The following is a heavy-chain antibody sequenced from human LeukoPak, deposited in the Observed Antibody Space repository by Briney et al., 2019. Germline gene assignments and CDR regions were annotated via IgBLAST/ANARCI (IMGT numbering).Heavy chain of an antibody. V-gene: IGHV3-23*01. J-gene: IGHJ4*02. Sequence: SGGSLRLSCAASGFTFSSYAMSWVRQAPGKGLEWVSAISGSGGSTYYADSVKGRFTISRDNSKNTLYLQMNSLRAEDTAVYYCAKVQDYYDSSGYLIALDYWGQGILVTVSS. CDR3: AKVQDYYDSSGYLIALDY. CDR1: GFTFSSYA. CDR2: ISGSGGST. D-gene: IGHD3-22*01.